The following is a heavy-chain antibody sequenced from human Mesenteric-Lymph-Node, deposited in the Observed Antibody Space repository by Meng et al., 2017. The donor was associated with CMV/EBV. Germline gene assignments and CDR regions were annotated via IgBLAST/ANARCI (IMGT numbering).Heavy chain of an antibody. CDR3: AKAGPRGSIGYYGMDV. CDR1: GFTFDDYA. CDR2: ISYNSGST. Sequence: SLKISCAASGFTFDDYAVHWVRQAPGKGLEWVSGISYNSGSTGYADSVKGRFTISRDNAKNSLYLQMNSLKPEDTAVYYCAKAGPRGSIGYYGMDVWGQGTTVTVSS. V-gene: IGHV3-9*01. J-gene: IGHJ6*02. D-gene: IGHD3-16*01.